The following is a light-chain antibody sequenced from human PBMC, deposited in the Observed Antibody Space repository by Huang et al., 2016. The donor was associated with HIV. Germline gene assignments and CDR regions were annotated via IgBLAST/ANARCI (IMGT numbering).Light chain of an antibody. J-gene: IGKJ4*01. CDR1: QSIGTY. V-gene: IGKV3-11*01. Sequence: EVVLTQSPPTLSLFPGERAILSCRASQSIGTYVAWYQQRPGQGPRLLMYAGSNRAAGVPGRISGAGSGTTFTLTISGLESEDFGVYYCQQRRSWPLSFGGGTKVEV. CDR2: AGS. CDR3: QQRRSWPLS.